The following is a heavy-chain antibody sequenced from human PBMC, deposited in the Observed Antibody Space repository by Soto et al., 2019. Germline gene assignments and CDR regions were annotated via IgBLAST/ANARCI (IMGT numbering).Heavy chain of an antibody. CDR1: GYTFTGYY. CDR3: ARGGVVATINLVYYYYYGMDV. V-gene: IGHV1-2*04. CDR2: INPNSGGT. J-gene: IGHJ6*02. D-gene: IGHD5-12*01. Sequence: ASVKVSCKASGYTFTGYYMHWVRQAPGQGLEWMGWINPNSGGTNYAQKFQGWVTMTRDTSISTAYMELSRLRSDDTAVYYCARGGVVATINLVYYYYYGMDVWGQGTTVTVSS.